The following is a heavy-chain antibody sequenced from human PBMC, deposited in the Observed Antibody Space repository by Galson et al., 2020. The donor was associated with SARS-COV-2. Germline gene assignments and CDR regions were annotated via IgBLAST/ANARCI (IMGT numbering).Heavy chain of an antibody. CDR1: GFSLSTSGMC. D-gene: IGHD3-9*01. V-gene: IGHV2-70*01. Sequence: SGPTLVKPTQTLTLTCTFSGFSLSTSGMCVSWIRQPPGKALEWLALIDWDDDKYYSTSLKTRLTISKDTSKNQVVLTMTNMDPVDTATYDCARTHYDIVTGYLEDAFDIWGQGTMVTVSS. J-gene: IGHJ3*02. CDR3: ARTHYDIVTGYLEDAFDI. CDR2: IDWDDDK.